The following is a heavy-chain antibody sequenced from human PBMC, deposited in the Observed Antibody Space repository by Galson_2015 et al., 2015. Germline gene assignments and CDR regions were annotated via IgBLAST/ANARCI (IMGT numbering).Heavy chain of an antibody. CDR1: GFDFSAYS. D-gene: IGHD2-2*01. CDR2: ISAGSSKK. Sequence: SLRLSCAASGFDFSAYSMNWVRQAPGKGLQWVAYISAGSSKKYYADSVKGRFTVSRDNAWDSLYLQMNSLRDEDTAVYFCAKGGYCTSTDCEGSRFDSWGQGTPVTVSS. CDR3: AKGGYCTSTDCEGSRFDS. J-gene: IGHJ5*01. V-gene: IGHV3-48*02.